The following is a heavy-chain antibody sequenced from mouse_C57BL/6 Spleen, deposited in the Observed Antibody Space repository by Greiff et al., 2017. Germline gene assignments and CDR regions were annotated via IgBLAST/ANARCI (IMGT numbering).Heavy chain of an antibody. V-gene: IGHV1-81*01. CDR2: IYPRSGNT. CDR1: GYTFTSYG. J-gene: IGHJ4*01. Sequence: QVQLKQSGAELARPGASVKLSCKASGYTFTSYGISWVKQRTGQGLEWIGEIYPRSGNTYYNEKFKGKATLTADKSSSTAYMELRSLTSEDSAVYFCARSEVYDGPYAMDYWGQGTSVTVSS. D-gene: IGHD2-3*01. CDR3: ARSEVYDGPYAMDY.